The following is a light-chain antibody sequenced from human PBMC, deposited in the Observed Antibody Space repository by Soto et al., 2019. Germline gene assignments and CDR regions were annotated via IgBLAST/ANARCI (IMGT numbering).Light chain of an antibody. Sequence: EIVLTQSPAALSLSPGERVTLSCRASQSVAHILAWYQQRPGQAPRLLIYDASNRATGIPARFSGSGSETDFTLTISSLEPEDFAVYYCQQRYTWPITCGQGTRLEIK. CDR3: QQRYTWPIT. V-gene: IGKV3-11*01. CDR2: DAS. J-gene: IGKJ5*01. CDR1: QSVAHI.